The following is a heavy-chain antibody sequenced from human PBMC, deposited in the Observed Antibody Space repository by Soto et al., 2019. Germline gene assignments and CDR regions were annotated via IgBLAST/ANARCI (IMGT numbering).Heavy chain of an antibody. D-gene: IGHD2-15*01. CDR2: ISWNSGSI. Sequence: EVQLVESGGGLVQPGRSLRLSCAASGFTFDDYAMHWVRQAPGKGLEWVSGISWNSGSIGYAGSVKGRFTISRDNAKNSLYLQMSSLRAEDTALYYCAKVGKYCSGGSCYSGAFDIWGQGTIVTVSS. CDR3: AKVGKYCSGGSCYSGAFDI. V-gene: IGHV3-9*01. CDR1: GFTFDDYA. J-gene: IGHJ3*02.